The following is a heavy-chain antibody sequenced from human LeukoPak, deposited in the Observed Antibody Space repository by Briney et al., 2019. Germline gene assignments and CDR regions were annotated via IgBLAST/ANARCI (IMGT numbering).Heavy chain of an antibody. CDR1: GFTFSSYA. D-gene: IGHD2-2*01. Sequence: GSSLRLSCAASGFTFSSYAMHWVRQAPGKGLDWVSAISGSGGSTYYADSVKGRFTISRDNSKNTLYLQMNSLRAEDTAIYYCAKKYRSVQFFYMDVWGKGTTVTISS. V-gene: IGHV3-23*01. CDR3: AKKYRSVQFFYMDV. CDR2: ISGSGGST. J-gene: IGHJ6*03.